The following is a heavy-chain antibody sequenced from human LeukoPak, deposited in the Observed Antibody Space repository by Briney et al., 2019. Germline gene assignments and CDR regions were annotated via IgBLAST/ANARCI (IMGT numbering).Heavy chain of an antibody. CDR2: INHSGST. CDR1: GGSFSGYY. CDR3: ARVDPTVAAAGD. D-gene: IGHD6-13*01. V-gene: IGHV4-34*01. Sequence: SETLSLTCAVYGGSFSGYYWSWIRQPPGKGLEWIGEINHSGSTNYNPSLKSRVTISVDTSKNQFSLKLSSVTAADTAVYYRARVDPTVAAAGDWGQGTLVTVSS. J-gene: IGHJ4*02.